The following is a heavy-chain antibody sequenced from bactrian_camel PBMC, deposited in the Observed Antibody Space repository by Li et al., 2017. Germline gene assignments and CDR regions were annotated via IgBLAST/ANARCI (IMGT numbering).Heavy chain of an antibody. CDR3: AAEDQAPWDMGWICNYNS. CDR1: GYTDEYC. J-gene: IGHJ4*01. Sequence: HVQLVESGGGSVQAGGSLKLSCALRGYTDEYCIGWFRQAPGKQREGVATIDSDSTTDYADSVKGRFTLSKDNAKNTLYLRMDNLKPEDTALYTCAAEDQAPWDMGWICNYNSWGQGTQVTVS. V-gene: IGHV3S63*01. D-gene: IGHD3*01. CDR2: IDSDSTT.